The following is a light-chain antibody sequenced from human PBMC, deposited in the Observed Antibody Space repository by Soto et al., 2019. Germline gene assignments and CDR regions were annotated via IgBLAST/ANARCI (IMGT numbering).Light chain of an antibody. J-gene: IGKJ3*01. CDR3: QQSYSTPG. CDR1: QSISSY. V-gene: IGKV1-39*01. Sequence: DIQMTQSPSSLSASVGDRVTITCRASQSISSYLNWYQQKPGKAPKLLIYAASSLQSGVPSRFSGSGSGTDFPLTISSLQPDDFATYYCQQSYSTPGFGPGTKVDIK. CDR2: AAS.